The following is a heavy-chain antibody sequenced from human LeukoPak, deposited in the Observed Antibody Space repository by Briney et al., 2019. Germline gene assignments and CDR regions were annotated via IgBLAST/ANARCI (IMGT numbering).Heavy chain of an antibody. CDR3: ARGLHYYYYGMDV. Sequence: GGSLRLSCAASGFTFSGYTMNWVRQAPGKGLEWVAVISYDGSNKYYADSVKGRFTISRDNSKNTLYLQMNSLRAEDTAVYYCARGLHYYYYGMDVWGQGTTVTVSS. V-gene: IGHV3-30-3*01. D-gene: IGHD3-10*01. CDR1: GFTFSGYT. J-gene: IGHJ6*02. CDR2: ISYDGSNK.